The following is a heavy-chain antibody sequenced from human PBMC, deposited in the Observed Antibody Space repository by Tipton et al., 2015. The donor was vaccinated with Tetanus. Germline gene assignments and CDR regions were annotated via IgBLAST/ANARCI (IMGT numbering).Heavy chain of an antibody. CDR1: GGSVSSGSYY. V-gene: IGHV4-61*01. Sequence: TLSLTCTVSGGSVSSGSYYWSWIRQPPGKGLEWIGYIYYSGSTNYNPSLKSRVTISVDTSKNQFSLKLSSVTAADTAVYYCARDLSPYCSGGSCYPYYGMDVWGQGTTVTVSS. CDR3: ARDLSPYCSGGSCYPYYGMDV. CDR2: IYYSGST. J-gene: IGHJ6*02. D-gene: IGHD2-15*01.